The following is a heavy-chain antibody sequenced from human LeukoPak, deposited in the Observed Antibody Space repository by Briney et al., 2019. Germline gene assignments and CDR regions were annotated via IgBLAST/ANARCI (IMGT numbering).Heavy chain of an antibody. D-gene: IGHD3-22*01. V-gene: IGHV1-18*01. J-gene: IGHJ6*02. CDR1: GYTFTSYG. Sequence: ASVKVSCKASGYTFTSYGISWVRQAPGQGLEWMGWISAYNGNTNYAQKLQGRVTMTTDTSTSTAYMELRSLRSDDTAVYYCGRASPFDRAYYYDSSGPTDYYYYGMDVWGQGTTVTVS. CDR2: ISAYNGNT. CDR3: GRASPFDRAYYYDSSGPTDYYYYGMDV.